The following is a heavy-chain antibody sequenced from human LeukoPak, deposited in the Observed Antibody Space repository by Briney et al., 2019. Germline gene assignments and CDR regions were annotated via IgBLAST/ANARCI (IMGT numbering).Heavy chain of an antibody. Sequence: PGGSLRLSCAVSGFTVSSYEMNWVRHAPGKGLEWVSYIISSGSHIYYADSVKGRFTISRDNAKNSLYLQMNSLRAEDTAVYYCARGTRLLEGNFYYWGQGTLVTVSS. J-gene: IGHJ4*02. CDR2: IISSGSHI. CDR3: ARGTRLLEGNFYY. V-gene: IGHV3-48*03. D-gene: IGHD3-3*01. CDR1: GFTVSSYE.